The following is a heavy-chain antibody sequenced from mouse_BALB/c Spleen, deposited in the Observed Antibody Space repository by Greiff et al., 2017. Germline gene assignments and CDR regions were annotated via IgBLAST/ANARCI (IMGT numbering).Heavy chain of an antibody. V-gene: IGHV5-12-1*01. CDR3: ARGWYFDY. J-gene: IGHJ2*01. Sequence: EVQLVESGGGLVKPGGSLKLSCAASGFAFSSYDMSWVRQTPEKRLEWVAYISSGGGSTYYPDTVKGRFTISRDNAKNTLYLQMSSLKSEDTAMYYCARGWYFDYWGQGTTLTVSS. CDR2: ISSGGGST. CDR1: GFAFSSYD. D-gene: IGHD1-1*02.